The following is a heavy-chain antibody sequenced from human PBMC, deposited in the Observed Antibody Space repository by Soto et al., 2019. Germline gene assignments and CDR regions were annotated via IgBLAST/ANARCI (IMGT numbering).Heavy chain of an antibody. Sequence: QVELQESGPGLVKPSETLSLTCSVSGASITSYYWSWIRQSAGEGLQWIGRVFATGATNYNPSLKSRVSISGDTSKNQISLKLTSVTAADTAVYYCARSSGDYFFYYGMDVWGHGTTVTVSS. D-gene: IGHD4-17*01. J-gene: IGHJ6*02. CDR2: VFATGAT. CDR3: ARSSGDYFFYYGMDV. CDR1: GASITSYY. V-gene: IGHV4-4*07.